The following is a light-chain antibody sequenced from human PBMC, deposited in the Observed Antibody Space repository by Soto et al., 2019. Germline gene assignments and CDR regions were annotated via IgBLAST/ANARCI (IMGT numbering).Light chain of an antibody. CDR3: HQRQSWPRT. V-gene: IGKV3-15*01. CDR2: ASS. Sequence: EIVMTQSPATLSVSPGERATLSCKASQSVSRNLAWYQQKPCQAPRLLIYASSTRATGIPDRFSGSGSGTDFTLTINSLATEDFAIYYCHQRQSWPRTFGQGTKVDIK. J-gene: IGKJ1*01. CDR1: QSVSRN.